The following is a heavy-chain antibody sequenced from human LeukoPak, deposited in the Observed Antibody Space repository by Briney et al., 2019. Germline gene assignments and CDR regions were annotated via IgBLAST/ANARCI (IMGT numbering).Heavy chain of an antibody. Sequence: PGGSLRLSCAASGFTFSSYGMHWVRTAPGKGLEWVAFIRYDGSNKYYADSVKGRFSISRDNSKNTLYLQTGSLRPEDMAVFYCARRVGPQIISRYYDYWGQGTLVIVSS. D-gene: IGHD1-26*01. CDR2: IRYDGSNK. CDR3: ARRVGPQIISRYYDY. CDR1: GFTFSSYG. V-gene: IGHV3-30*02. J-gene: IGHJ4*02.